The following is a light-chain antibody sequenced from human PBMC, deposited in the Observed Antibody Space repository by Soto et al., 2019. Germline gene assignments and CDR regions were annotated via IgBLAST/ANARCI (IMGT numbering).Light chain of an antibody. CDR3: QQYSNWPMT. V-gene: IGKV3-15*01. J-gene: IGKJ5*01. Sequence: EIVLTQSPATLSVSPGDRATLSCRASESVSSNVAWYQQKPGQTPRLLIYGASTRATGVPPRLSGSRSETEFTLTIISRQSEDFAVYDCQQYSNWPMTFGQGTRLEI. CDR2: GAS. CDR1: ESVSSN.